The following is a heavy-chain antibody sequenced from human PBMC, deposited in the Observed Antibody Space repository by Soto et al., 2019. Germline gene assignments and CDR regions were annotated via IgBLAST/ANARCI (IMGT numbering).Heavy chain of an antibody. CDR3: ARDRVRPTHSPYWFDP. CDR1: GYTFTSYG. J-gene: IGHJ5*02. Sequence: ASVKVSCKASGYTFTSYGISWVRQAPGQGLEWMGRISAYNGNTNYAQKLQGRVTMTTDTSTSTAYMELRSLRSDDTAVYYCARDRVRPTHSPYWFDPWGQGTLVPVSP. CDR2: ISAYNGNT. V-gene: IGHV1-18*04. D-gene: IGHD2-21*01.